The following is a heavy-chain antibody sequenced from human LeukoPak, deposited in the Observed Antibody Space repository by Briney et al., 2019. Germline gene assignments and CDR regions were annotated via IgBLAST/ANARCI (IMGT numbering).Heavy chain of an antibody. CDR3: AKGPPLSSSSPRSPFDY. CDR1: GFTFSSYA. CDR2: ISGSGGST. D-gene: IGHD6-6*01. J-gene: IGHJ4*02. Sequence: GGSLRLSCAASGFTFSSYAMSWVRQAPGKGLEWVSAISGSGGSTYYADSVKGRFTISRDNSKNTLSLQMNSLRAEDTDVYYCAKGPPLSSSSPRSPFDYWGQGTLVTVSS. V-gene: IGHV3-23*01.